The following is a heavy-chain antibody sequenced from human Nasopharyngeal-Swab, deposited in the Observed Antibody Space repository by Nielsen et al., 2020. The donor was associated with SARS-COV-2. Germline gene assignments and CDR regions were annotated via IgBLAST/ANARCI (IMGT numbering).Heavy chain of an antibody. V-gene: IGHV4-38-2*02. J-gene: IGHJ5*02. CDR2: IYHSGST. Sequence: PGKGLEWIGSIYHSGSTYYNPSLKSRVTISVDTSKNQFSLKLSSVTAADTAVYYCARDDYGDYGGWFDPWGQGTPVTVSS. CDR3: ARDDYGDYGGWFDP. D-gene: IGHD4-17*01.